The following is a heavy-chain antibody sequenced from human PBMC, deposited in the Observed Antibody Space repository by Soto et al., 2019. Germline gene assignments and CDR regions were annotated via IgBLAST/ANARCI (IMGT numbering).Heavy chain of an antibody. J-gene: IGHJ6*02. D-gene: IGHD3-3*01. V-gene: IGHV1-8*01. CDR2: MNPNSGNT. Sequence: VASVKVSCKASGYTFTSYDINWVRQATGQGLEWMGWMNPNSGNTGYAQKFQGRVTMTRNTSISTAYMELSSLRSEDTAVYYCARSPFYDFWSGFLEGYYYYGMDVWGQGTTVTVSS. CDR3: ARSPFYDFWSGFLEGYYYYGMDV. CDR1: GYTFTSYD.